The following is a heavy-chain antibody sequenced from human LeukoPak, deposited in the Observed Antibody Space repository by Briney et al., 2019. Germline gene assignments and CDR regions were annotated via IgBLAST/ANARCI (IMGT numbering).Heavy chain of an antibody. V-gene: IGHV3-7*05. J-gene: IGHJ6*02. D-gene: IGHD2-2*01. CDR2: INEDGSDK. Sequence: GGSLRLSCAASGFTFSSSWMTWVRQAPGKGLEWVAHINEDGSDKYYVDSVTGRFSISRDNTKNSLYLQMSSLRAEDTAVYYCASSTSGPDYGMDVWGQGTTVTVSS. CDR3: ASSTSGPDYGMDV. CDR1: GFTFSSSW.